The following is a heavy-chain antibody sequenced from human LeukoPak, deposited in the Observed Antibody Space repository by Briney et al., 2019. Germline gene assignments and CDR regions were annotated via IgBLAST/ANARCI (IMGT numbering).Heavy chain of an antibody. CDR2: IYYSGST. J-gene: IGHJ6*03. V-gene: IGHV4-59*08. D-gene: IGHD5-18*01. Sequence: PSETLSLTCTVSGGSISSYYWSWIRQPPGKGLEWIGNIYYSGSTNYNPSLKRRVNISVDTSKNQFSLKLSSVTAADTAVYYCARHNTAAYYYYYYMDVWGKGTTVTVSS. CDR1: GGSISSYY. CDR3: ARHNTAAYYYYYYMDV.